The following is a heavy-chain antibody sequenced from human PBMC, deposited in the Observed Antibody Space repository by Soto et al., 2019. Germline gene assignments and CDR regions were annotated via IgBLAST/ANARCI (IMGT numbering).Heavy chain of an antibody. J-gene: IGHJ4*02. Sequence: GGSLRLSCAASGFTFSNAWMNWVRQAPGKGLEFVSYISSSSSTIYYADSVKGRFTISRDNAKNSLFLQMNSLRDEDTAVYYCARVPIPYYYDSSGYYYFDYWGQGTLVTVSS. CDR2: ISSSSSTI. CDR1: GFTFSNAW. CDR3: ARVPIPYYYDSSGYYYFDY. D-gene: IGHD3-22*01. V-gene: IGHV3-48*02.